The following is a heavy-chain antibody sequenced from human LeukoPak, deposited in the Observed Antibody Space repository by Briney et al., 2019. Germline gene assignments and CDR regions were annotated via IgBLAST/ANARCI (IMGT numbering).Heavy chain of an antibody. V-gene: IGHV4-4*02. CDR2: IYHSGSP. CDR3: ARDGYSSTAHSDGMDV. J-gene: IGHJ6*02. D-gene: IGHD6-13*01. Sequence: PSETLSLTCAVSGGSISSNNWWGWVRQPPGKGLEWIGEIYHSGSPNYNPSLKSRVTISVDTSKNQFSLKLSSVTAADTAVYYCARDGYSSTAHSDGMDVWGQGTTVTVSS. CDR1: GGSISSNNW.